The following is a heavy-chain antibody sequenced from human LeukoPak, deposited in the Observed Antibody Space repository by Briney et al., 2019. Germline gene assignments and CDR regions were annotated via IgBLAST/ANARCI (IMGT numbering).Heavy chain of an antibody. V-gene: IGHV4-39*01. Sequence: PSETLSLTCTVSGGSISSSSYYWGWIRQPPGKGLEWIGSIYYSGSTYYNPSLKSLVTISVDTSKNQFSLKLSSVTAADTAVYYCARQGQQQLVINWFDPWGQGTLVTVSS. J-gene: IGHJ5*02. D-gene: IGHD6-13*01. CDR1: GGSISSSSYY. CDR3: ARQGQQQLVINWFDP. CDR2: IYYSGST.